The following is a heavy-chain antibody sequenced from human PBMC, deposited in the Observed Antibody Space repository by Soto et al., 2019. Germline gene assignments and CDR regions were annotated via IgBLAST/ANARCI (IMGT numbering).Heavy chain of an antibody. CDR1: CGYISSSSYY. CDR2: IYYSVST. D-gene: IGHD3-3*01. V-gene: IGHV4-39*01. Sequence: ESLSLTCTVACGYISSSSYYWGLIVNDPFKVLGWIGSIYYSVSTYYNPSLKSRVTISVDTSKNQFSLKLSSVTAADTAVYYCARLIDFWSGYSKRYYYYMDVWGKGTTVTVSS. J-gene: IGHJ6*03. CDR3: ARLIDFWSGYSKRYYYYMDV.